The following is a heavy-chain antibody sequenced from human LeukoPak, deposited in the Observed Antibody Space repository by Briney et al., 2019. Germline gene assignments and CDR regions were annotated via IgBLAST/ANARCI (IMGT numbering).Heavy chain of an antibody. CDR2: IYYSGST. CDR1: GGSISSHY. Sequence: ASETLSLTCTVSGGSISSHYWSWIRQPPGKGLEWIGDIYYSGSTNYNPSLKSRVTISVDTSKNQFSPKLSSVTAADTAVYYCARDLMEYSSGWYWYFDLWGRGTLVTVSS. CDR3: ARDLMEYSSGWYWYFDL. V-gene: IGHV4-59*11. D-gene: IGHD6-19*01. J-gene: IGHJ2*01.